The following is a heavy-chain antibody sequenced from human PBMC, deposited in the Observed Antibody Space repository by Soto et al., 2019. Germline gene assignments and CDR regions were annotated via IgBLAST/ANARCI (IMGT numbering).Heavy chain of an antibody. J-gene: IGHJ5*02. Sequence: QVQLQESGPGLVKPSQTLSLTCTVSGGSISSGGYYWSWLRQHPGKGLEWIGYIYYSGSTYYNPSLEVRVTISVDTSKNQFPRKLSSVTAADTAVYYGARARAPAGVIWLDPWGQGTLVTVSS. V-gene: IGHV4-31*03. CDR3: ARARAPAGVIWLDP. D-gene: IGHD6-13*01. CDR1: GGSISSGGYY. CDR2: IYYSGST.